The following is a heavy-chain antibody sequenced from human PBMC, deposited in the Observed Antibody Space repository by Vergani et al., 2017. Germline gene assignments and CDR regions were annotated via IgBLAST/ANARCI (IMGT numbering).Heavy chain of an antibody. D-gene: IGHD2-15*01. Sequence: DVHLAESGGGFFQPGGSLRLSCSASGFSFNSYWMHWVRQVPGKGLLWVSRIKSDGSITAYADSVKGRFTVSRDNAQNTLYLQMNSLSVEDTGVYCARARGSETCEMTNRLDSWSQGTLVTVSS. CDR3: ARARGSETCEMTNRLDS. V-gene: IGHV3-74*03. CDR2: IKSDGSIT. CDR1: GFSFNSYW. J-gene: IGHJ5*01.